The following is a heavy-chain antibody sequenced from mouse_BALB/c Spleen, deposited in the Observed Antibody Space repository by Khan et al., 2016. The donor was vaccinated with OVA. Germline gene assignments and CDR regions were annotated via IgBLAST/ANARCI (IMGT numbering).Heavy chain of an antibody. J-gene: IGHJ3*01. V-gene: IGHV5-6*02. Sequence: EVKLEESGGDLVKPGGSLTLSCAASGFTFSTYGMSWVRQTADRRLEWVATVSTGGSYTYYPDSVKGRFTISRDNAKNTLYLQMNSLKSEDTAMFYCTRRAYYYDSEGFAYWGQGTLVTVSA. D-gene: IGHD1-1*01. CDR3: TRRAYYYDSEGFAY. CDR1: GFTFSTYG. CDR2: VSTGGSYT.